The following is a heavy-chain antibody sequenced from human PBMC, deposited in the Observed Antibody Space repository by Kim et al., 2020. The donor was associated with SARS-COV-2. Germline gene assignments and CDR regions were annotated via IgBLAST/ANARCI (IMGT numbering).Heavy chain of an antibody. D-gene: IGHD2-2*01. V-gene: IGHV3-64D*06. CDR2: ISSNGGST. CDR1: GFTFSSSG. CDR3: VNKYGGA. Sequence: GGSLRLSCSASGFTFSSSGMHWVRQAPGKGLDYVSSISSNGGSTSYADSVKGRFTISRDNSKNTLYLQMSSLRVEDTAVYYCVNKYGGAWGQGSLVTVSS. J-gene: IGHJ5*02.